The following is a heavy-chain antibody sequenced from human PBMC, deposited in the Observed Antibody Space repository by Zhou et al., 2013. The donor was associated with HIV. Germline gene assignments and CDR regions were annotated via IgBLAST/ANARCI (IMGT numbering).Heavy chain of an antibody. CDR2: IIVIFGTP. V-gene: IGHV1-69*05. Sequence: QVQLVQSGAEVKKPGSSVKVSCKASGGSFRSFGISWVRQAPGQGLEWMGGIIVIFGTPNYAQKFQGRVTITTDESTSTAYMELSSLRSDDTAIYYCARENYDFWSGYYRGGWFDPWGQGTPVTVSS. CDR3: ARENYDFWSGYYRGGWFDP. J-gene: IGHJ5*02. D-gene: IGHD3-3*01. CDR1: GGSFRSFG.